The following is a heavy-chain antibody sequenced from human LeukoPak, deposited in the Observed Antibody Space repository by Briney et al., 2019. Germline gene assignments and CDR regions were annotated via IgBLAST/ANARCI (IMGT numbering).Heavy chain of an antibody. J-gene: IGHJ6*03. CDR1: GFTFSSYG. CDR3: AKGRDYPYYYYMDV. Sequence: GGSLRLSCAASGFTFSSYGMHWVRQAPGKGLEWVAFIRYDGSNKYYADSVKGRFTISRDNSKNTLYLQMNSLRAEDTAVYYCAKGRDYPYYYYMDVWGKGTTVTVSS. CDR2: IRYDGSNK. D-gene: IGHD4-17*01. V-gene: IGHV3-30*02.